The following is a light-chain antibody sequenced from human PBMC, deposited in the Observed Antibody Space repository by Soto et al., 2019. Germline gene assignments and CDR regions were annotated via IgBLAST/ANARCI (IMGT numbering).Light chain of an antibody. CDR3: SSFSVVSPL. Sequence: QSALTQPASMSGSPRQSVTISCAGTSSDIGGYNYVSWYQHHPGTAPKLIIYDVSSRPSGVSHRFSASKSGNTASLTISGLQAEDEADYYCSSFSVVSPLFGTGTKVTVL. CDR2: DVS. CDR1: SSDIGGYNY. J-gene: IGLJ1*01. V-gene: IGLV2-14*01.